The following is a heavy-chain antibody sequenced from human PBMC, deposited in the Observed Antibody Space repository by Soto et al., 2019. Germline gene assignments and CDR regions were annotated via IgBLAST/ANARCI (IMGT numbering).Heavy chain of an antibody. CDR1: GGTFSSYA. J-gene: IGHJ3*02. Sequence: SLKVSCKASGGTFSSYAISWVRQAPGQGLEWMGGIIPIFGTANYAQKFQGRVTITADKSTSTAYMELSSLRSEDTAVYYCARAGYCSGGSCYSYAFDIWGQGTMFTVPS. D-gene: IGHD2-15*01. V-gene: IGHV1-69*06. CDR3: ARAGYCSGGSCYSYAFDI. CDR2: IIPIFGTA.